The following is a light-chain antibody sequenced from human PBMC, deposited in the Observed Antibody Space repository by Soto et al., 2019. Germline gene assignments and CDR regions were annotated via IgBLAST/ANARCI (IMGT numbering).Light chain of an antibody. CDR1: QSISAW. Sequence: DIQMTQSPSTLSASVEDRVTITCRASQSISAWLAWYQQKLGKAPKLLVYKASTLETGVPSRFSGSGSGTEFTLTISSLQPDDFATYYCHQYHKFPYTFGQGTKLEIK. CDR2: KAS. CDR3: HQYHKFPYT. J-gene: IGKJ2*01. V-gene: IGKV1-5*03.